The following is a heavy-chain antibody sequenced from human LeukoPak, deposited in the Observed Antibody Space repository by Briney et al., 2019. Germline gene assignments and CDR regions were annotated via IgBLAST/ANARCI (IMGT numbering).Heavy chain of an antibody. CDR2: ISYSGST. J-gene: IGHJ3*02. D-gene: IGHD3-9*01. CDR1: GGSFTPYY. Sequence: SETPSLTCTVSGGSFTPYYWSWIRQPPGKGLEWIGHISYSGSTNYNPSLKSRVTVSIDTSKNQVSLKLSSMTAADTAVYYCARGFDVPNAFDIWGQGTMVTVSS. V-gene: IGHV4-59*01. CDR3: ARGFDVPNAFDI.